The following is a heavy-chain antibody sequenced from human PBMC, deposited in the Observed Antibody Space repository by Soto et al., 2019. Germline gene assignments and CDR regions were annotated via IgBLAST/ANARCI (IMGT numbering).Heavy chain of an antibody. D-gene: IGHD2-21*02. CDR1: GDSITAGGHY. Sequence: QVQLQESGPGLVQPSQTLSLTCTVSGDSITAGGHYWAWVRQHPETGLEWLGYIHYSGTTDYNPSLKSRLPVSVDTSKNQFSLSLSSVTAADTAIYYCAALTATYWNFSIWGRGTLVTVSS. CDR3: AALTATYWNFSI. CDR2: IHYSGTT. V-gene: IGHV4-31*03. J-gene: IGHJ2*01.